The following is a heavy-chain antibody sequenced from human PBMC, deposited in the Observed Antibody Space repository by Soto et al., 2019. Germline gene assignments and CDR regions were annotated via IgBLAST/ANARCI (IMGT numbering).Heavy chain of an antibody. CDR3: VRALPPKGGAY. J-gene: IGHJ4*01. V-gene: IGHV4-34*01. Sequence: PSETLSLTCTVSGGSFTAYYWNWIRQPPGKGLEWIGEINHYGTTNYNPSLKSRVTISIDTSKNQFSLRLTSVTAADTAVYYCVRALPPKGGAYWGHGTLVTVSS. CDR2: INHYGTT. CDR1: GGSFTAYY. D-gene: IGHD3-16*01.